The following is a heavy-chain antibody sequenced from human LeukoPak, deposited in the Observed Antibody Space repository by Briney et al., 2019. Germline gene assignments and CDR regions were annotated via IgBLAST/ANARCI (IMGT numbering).Heavy chain of an antibody. D-gene: IGHD1-14*01. CDR3: ARRNPYNWYFDL. J-gene: IGHJ2*01. CDR2: IYPGDSDT. CDR1: GYSFTNYW. Sequence: GESLKISCKCSGYSFTNYWIGWVRQTSGEGLEWMGIIYPGDSDTRYSPSFQGQVTISADKSISTAYLHWRSLQASDTAMYYCARRNPYNWYFDLWGRGTLVTVSS. V-gene: IGHV5-51*01.